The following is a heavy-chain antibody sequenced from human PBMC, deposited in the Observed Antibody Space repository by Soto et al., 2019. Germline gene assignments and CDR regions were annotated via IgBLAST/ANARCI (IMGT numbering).Heavy chain of an antibody. CDR2: IYYTGSM. CDR3: ARARDYGDYFDY. D-gene: IGHD4-17*01. J-gene: IGHJ4*02. CDR1: GGSISSGGYY. Sequence: SETLSLTCTVSGGSISSGGYYWSWVRQHPGKGLEWIGYIYYTGSMYYNPSLKSRVTISVDTSKNQFSLKLSSVTAADTAVYYCARARDYGDYFDYWDQGTLVAVSS. V-gene: IGHV4-31*03.